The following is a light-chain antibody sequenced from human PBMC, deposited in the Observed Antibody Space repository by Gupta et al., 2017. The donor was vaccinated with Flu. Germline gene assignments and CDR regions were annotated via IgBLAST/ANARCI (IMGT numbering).Light chain of an antibody. V-gene: IGKV1-12*02. Sequence: DIQMTQSPSVVSASVGDRVTITCRASEGISTWLAWYQQMPGKAPKLLIYDASTVENGVPSRFSGSGAGTDFTLTINSRQPEDFANYYCQQANKFPFTFGHGTKVDFK. CDR2: DAS. CDR1: EGISTW. J-gene: IGKJ3*01. CDR3: QQANKFPFT.